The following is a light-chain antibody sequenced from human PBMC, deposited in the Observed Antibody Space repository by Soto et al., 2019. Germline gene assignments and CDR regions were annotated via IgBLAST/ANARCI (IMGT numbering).Light chain of an antibody. CDR2: DAS. V-gene: IGKV3-15*01. Sequence: ESVLTQSPGTLSLSTGERATLSCRASQSVSSSYLAWYQQKPGQAPRLLIYDASTRDTGIPARFSGSGSGTEFTLTISSLQSEDFGVYYCQQYNNWPWTFGQGSKVDVK. CDR3: QQYNNWPWT. J-gene: IGKJ1*01. CDR1: QSVSSSY.